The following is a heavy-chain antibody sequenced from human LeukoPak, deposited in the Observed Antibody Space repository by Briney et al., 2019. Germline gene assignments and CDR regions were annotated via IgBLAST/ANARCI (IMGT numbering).Heavy chain of an antibody. Sequence: PGGSLRLSCAASGFTFSSYSMNWVRQAPGKGLEWVSSISSSSSYVYYADSVKGRFTISRDNAKNSLYLQMNSLRAEDTAVYYCARDPLAAAGKDYWGQGTLVTVSS. CDR1: GFTFSSYS. CDR3: ARDPLAAAGKDY. CDR2: ISSSSSYV. J-gene: IGHJ4*02. D-gene: IGHD6-13*01. V-gene: IGHV3-21*01.